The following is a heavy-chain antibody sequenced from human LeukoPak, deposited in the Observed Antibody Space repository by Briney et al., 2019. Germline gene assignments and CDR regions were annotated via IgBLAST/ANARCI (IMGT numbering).Heavy chain of an antibody. V-gene: IGHV3-9*03. Sequence: GGSLRLPCAASGFTFDDYAMHWVRQAPGKGLEWVSGISWNSGSVGYVDSVKGRFTISRDNAKNSLHLQMNSLRAEDMALYYCAKGFSSGWYLGPGDYWGQGTLVTVSS. J-gene: IGHJ4*02. CDR1: GFTFDDYA. D-gene: IGHD6-19*01. CDR3: AKGFSSGWYLGPGDY. CDR2: ISWNSGSV.